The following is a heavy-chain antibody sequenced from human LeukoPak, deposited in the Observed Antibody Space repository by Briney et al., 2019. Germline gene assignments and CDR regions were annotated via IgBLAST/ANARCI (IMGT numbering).Heavy chain of an antibody. CDR3: TRVGGGGRLVIIVWYFDL. J-gene: IGHJ2*01. D-gene: IGHD3-9*01. CDR1: GFTFGDYA. V-gene: IGHV3-49*03. CDR2: IRSKAFGGTT. Sequence: QPGGSLRLSCTASGFTFGDYAMSWFRQAPGKGLEWVGFIRSKAFGGTTEYAASVKGRFTISRDDSKSIAYLQMNSLKTEDTAVYYCTRVGGGGRLVIIVWYFDLWGRGTLVTVSS.